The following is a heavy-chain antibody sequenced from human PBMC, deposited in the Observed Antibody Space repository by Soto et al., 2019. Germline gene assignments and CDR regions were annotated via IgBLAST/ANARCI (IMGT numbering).Heavy chain of an antibody. CDR3: ARQWYGPQHGLGDA. V-gene: IGHV4-59*08. CDR1: GGSIINYY. CDR2: INHDGYS. J-gene: IGHJ6*02. Sequence: QVQLQQSGPGLVKPSETLSLTCTVSGGSIINYYCSWFRQSPGKGLEWIGYINHDGYSAYNLSLKRRIPMSADTSKTEFSLMLDSVTATDTAGYYCARQWYGPQHGLGDAWGQGTTVIVSS. D-gene: IGHD2-15*01.